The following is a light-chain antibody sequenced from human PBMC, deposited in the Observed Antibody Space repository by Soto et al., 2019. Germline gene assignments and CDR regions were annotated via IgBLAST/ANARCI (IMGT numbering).Light chain of an antibody. CDR2: WAS. V-gene: IGKV4-1*01. CDR1: QSVLYSSNNKNY. CDR3: QQYYSTPLT. Sequence: DIVMTQSPDSLAVSLGERATINCKSSQSVLYSSNNKNYLAWYQQKPGQPPKLLIYWASTRESGVPDRFSGSGSGTDFSLTISSLQAEGVAVYYCQQYYSTPLTFGGGTKVEIK. J-gene: IGKJ4*01.